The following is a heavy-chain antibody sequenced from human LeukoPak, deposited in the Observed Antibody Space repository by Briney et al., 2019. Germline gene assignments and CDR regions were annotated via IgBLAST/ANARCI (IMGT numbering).Heavy chain of an antibody. J-gene: IGHJ5*02. V-gene: IGHV3-23*01. CDR1: GFTFSSYA. CDR3: PKGGIAAAGTSVDWFDP. CDR2: ISGSGGST. D-gene: IGHD6-13*01. Sequence: GGSLRLSCAASGFTFSSYAMSWVRQAPGKGLEWVSAISGSGGSTYYADSVKGRFTISRDNSKNTLYLQMNSLRAEDTAVYYCPKGGIAAAGTSVDWFDPWGQGTLVTVSS.